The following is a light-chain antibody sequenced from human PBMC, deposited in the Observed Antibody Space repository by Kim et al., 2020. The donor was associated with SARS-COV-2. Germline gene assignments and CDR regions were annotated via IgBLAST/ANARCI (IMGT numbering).Light chain of an antibody. CDR3: QQYFNLYT. J-gene: IGKJ2*01. CDR2: GAS. V-gene: IGKV3D-15*01. Sequence: LSVSPGESVTRSGRAKQTISTNLAWYQKTAGHVPRLLIHGASTRATGVPARCSGSGAGTEFTLTINGLQSEYFAVYYCQQYFNLYTFGQGTKLEI. CDR1: QTISTN.